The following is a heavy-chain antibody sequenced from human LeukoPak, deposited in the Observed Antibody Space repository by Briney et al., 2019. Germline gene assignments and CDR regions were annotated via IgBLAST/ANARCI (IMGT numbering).Heavy chain of an antibody. CDR1: GFIFSSYG. D-gene: IGHD3-10*01. J-gene: IGHJ4*02. CDR3: AKDRGIISDY. Sequence: GGSLRLSCAASGFIFSSYGIHWVRQAPGQGLEWVAVISHDGNNKYYADSVKGRFTISRDNSKNTLYLQMNSLRAEDTAVYYCAKDRGIISDYWGQGTLVTVSS. CDR2: ISHDGNNK. V-gene: IGHV3-30*18.